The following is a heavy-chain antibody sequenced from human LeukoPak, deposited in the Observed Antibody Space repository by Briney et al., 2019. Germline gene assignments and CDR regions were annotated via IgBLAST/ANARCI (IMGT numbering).Heavy chain of an antibody. Sequence: PGGSLRLSCAASGFTFSSYSMNWVRQAPGKGLEWVSSISSSSSSYIYYADSVKGRFTISRDNAKNSLYLQMNSLRAEDTAVYYCASTLPTVTDEPGFDYWGQGTLVTVSS. J-gene: IGHJ4*02. CDR3: ASTLPTVTDEPGFDY. V-gene: IGHV3-21*01. CDR1: GFTFSSYS. CDR2: ISSSSSSYI. D-gene: IGHD4-17*01.